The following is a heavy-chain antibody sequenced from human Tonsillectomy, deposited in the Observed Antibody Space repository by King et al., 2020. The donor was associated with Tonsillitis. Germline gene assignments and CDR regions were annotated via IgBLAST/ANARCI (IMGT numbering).Heavy chain of an antibody. CDR1: GFTFSNYG. J-gene: IGHJ4*02. Sequence: VQLVQSGGGVVQPGRSLRLSCAASGFTFSNYGMHWVRQAPGKGLEWVALMSYDGSNKNYADSVQGRFTISRDNSKNTLYLQMNSLRAEDTVVYYCAKDGGLGVLSLFPIDYWGQGTLVTVSS. CDR2: MSYDGSNK. CDR3: AKDGGLGVLSLFPIDY. V-gene: IGHV3-30*18. D-gene: IGHD3-16*02.